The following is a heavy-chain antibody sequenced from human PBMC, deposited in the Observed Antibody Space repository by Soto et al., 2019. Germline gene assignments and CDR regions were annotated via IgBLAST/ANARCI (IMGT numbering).Heavy chain of an antibody. CDR1: GFKFSDYW. Sequence: DVQLVESGGGWVQPGRSLRLSCAASGFKFSDYWMSWVRQAPGKGLEWVGNIKHDTSEAHYADSVKGRFTITRDNIKNFLFHQMRDLRADDTASYYCARDGLLFSGPYRPSRFDYWGLGALVTVSS. V-gene: IGHV3-7*03. CDR2: IKHDTSEA. D-gene: IGHD3-16*02. J-gene: IGHJ4*02. CDR3: ARDGLLFSGPYRPSRFDY.